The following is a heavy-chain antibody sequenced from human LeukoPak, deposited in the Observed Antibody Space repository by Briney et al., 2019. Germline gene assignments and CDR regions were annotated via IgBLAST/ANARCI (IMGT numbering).Heavy chain of an antibody. CDR2: INPNSGGT. V-gene: IGHV1-2*04. Sequence: ASVKVSCKASGYTFTGYYMHWVRQAPGQGLEWMGWINPNSGGTNYAQKFQGWVTMTRDTSISTAYMELSRLRSDDTAVYYCARETERSPDYYDSSGYYSEVHDVFDIWGQGTMVTVSS. J-gene: IGHJ3*02. CDR3: ARETERSPDYYDSSGYYSEVHDVFDI. CDR1: GYTFTGYY. D-gene: IGHD3-22*01.